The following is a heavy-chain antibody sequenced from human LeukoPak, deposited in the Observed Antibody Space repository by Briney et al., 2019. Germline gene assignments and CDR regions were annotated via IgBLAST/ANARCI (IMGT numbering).Heavy chain of an antibody. J-gene: IGHJ5*02. D-gene: IGHD3-3*01. CDR1: GFTFSSYA. V-gene: IGHV3-23*01. Sequence: GGSLRLSCAASGFTFSSYAMTWVRQAPGKGLELVSSISGSGGSTYYADFVKGRTTTSRDNSKNSFFLQVTSLRAEDTAIYYCVKGGQRYDFWRFANWGQGTLVTVSS. CDR3: VKGGQRYDFWRFAN. CDR2: ISGSGGST.